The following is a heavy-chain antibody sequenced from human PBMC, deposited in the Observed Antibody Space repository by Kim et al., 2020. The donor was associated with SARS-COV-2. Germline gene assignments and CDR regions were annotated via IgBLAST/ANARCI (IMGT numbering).Heavy chain of an antibody. V-gene: IGHV3-30*18. CDR2: ISHDGSNT. J-gene: IGHJ2*01. Sequence: GGSLRLSCTASGFSFNSHGMHWVRQAPGKALEWVASISHDGSNTLFADSVRGRFSISRDNSKNTMYLQMNSLRGDDTAAYYCAKSRLADYDSPEYEYFYDSSEDFPQQIGYVDLWGRGTLVIVSS. CDR1: GFSFNSHG. CDR3: AKSRLADYDSPEYEYFYDSSEDFPQQIGYVDL. D-gene: IGHD3-22*01.